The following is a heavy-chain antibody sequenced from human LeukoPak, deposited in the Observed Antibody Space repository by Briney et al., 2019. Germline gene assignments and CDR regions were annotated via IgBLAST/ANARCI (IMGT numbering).Heavy chain of an antibody. CDR2: INPNSGGT. J-gene: IGHJ4*02. D-gene: IGHD6-13*01. CDR3: ARDLDSVAAADY. CDR1: GYTFTGYY. Sequence: APVKVSCKASGYTFTGYYMHWVRQAPGQGLEWMGRINPNSGGTNYAQKFQGRVTMTRDTSISTAYMEPSRLRSDDTAVYYCARDLDSVAAADYWGQGTLVTVSS. V-gene: IGHV1-2*06.